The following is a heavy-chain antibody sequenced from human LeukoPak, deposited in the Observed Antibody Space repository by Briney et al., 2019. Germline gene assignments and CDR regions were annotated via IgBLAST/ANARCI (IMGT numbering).Heavy chain of an antibody. CDR1: GFTFEDYA. D-gene: IGHD6-13*01. Sequence: GGPLRLSCAASGFTFEDYAMHWVRQAPGKGLEWVSLISGDGDSTYYADSVKGRFTISRDNSKNSLYLQMNSLRTEDTALYYCAKEPNGYSSSWYDYWGQGTLVTVSS. J-gene: IGHJ4*02. V-gene: IGHV3-43*02. CDR3: AKEPNGYSSSWYDY. CDR2: ISGDGDST.